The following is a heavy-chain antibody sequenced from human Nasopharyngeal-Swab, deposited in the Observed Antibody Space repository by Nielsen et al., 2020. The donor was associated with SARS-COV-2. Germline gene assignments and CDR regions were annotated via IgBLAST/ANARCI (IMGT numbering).Heavy chain of an antibody. CDR3: ARDALTGGVDY. CDR2: IKQDGSEK. V-gene: IGHV3-7*03. J-gene: IGHJ4*02. Sequence: GVLKISCEASGFIFSSYWMSWVRQAPGKGLEWVANIKQDGSEKNYVDSVKGRSSISRDTTKNSLYLQMNSLRAEDTAVYYCARDALTGGVDYWGQGTLVTVSS. CDR1: GFIFSSYW. D-gene: IGHD7-27*01.